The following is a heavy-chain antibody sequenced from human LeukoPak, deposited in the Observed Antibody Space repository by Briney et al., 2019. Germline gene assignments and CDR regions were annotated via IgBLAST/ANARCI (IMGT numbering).Heavy chain of an antibody. CDR3: ARDHLKQQLVRTPLGY. Sequence: ASVNVSCKASGYTFTGYYMHWVRQAPGQGLEWMGWINPNSGGTNYAQNSQGTVTMTRDTSISTAYMELSRLRSDDTAVYYCARDHLKQQLVRTPLGYWGQGTLVTVSS. D-gene: IGHD6-13*01. CDR2: INPNSGGT. CDR1: GYTFTGYY. V-gene: IGHV1-2*02. J-gene: IGHJ4*02.